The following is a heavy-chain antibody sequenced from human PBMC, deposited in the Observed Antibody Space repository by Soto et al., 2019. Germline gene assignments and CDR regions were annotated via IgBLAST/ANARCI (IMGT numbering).Heavy chain of an antibody. CDR3: ARGLIFKNWFDP. J-gene: IGHJ5*02. CDR2: IYYSGST. CDR1: GGSISSGDYY. D-gene: IGHD3-16*01. Sequence: QVQLQESGPGLVKPSQTLSLTCTVSGGSISSGDYYWSWIRQPPGKGLEWIGYIYYSGSTYYNPSLKSRVTISVDTSKTQFSLKLSSVTATDTAVYYCARGLIFKNWFDPWGQGTLVTVSS. V-gene: IGHV4-30-4*01.